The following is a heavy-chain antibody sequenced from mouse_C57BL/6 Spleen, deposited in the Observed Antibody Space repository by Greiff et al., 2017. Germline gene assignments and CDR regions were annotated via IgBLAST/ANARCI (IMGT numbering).Heavy chain of an antibody. CDR1: GYTFTDYY. CDR3: ARRDFTTVVATYDV. V-gene: IGHV1-26*01. J-gene: IGHJ1*03. Sequence: EVQLQQSGPELVKPGASVKISCKASGYTFTDYYMNWVKQSHGKSLEWIGDINPNNGGTSYNQKFKGKATLTVDKSSSTAYMELRSLTSEDSAVYYCARRDFTTVVATYDVWGTGTTVTVS. CDR2: INPNNGGT. D-gene: IGHD1-1*01.